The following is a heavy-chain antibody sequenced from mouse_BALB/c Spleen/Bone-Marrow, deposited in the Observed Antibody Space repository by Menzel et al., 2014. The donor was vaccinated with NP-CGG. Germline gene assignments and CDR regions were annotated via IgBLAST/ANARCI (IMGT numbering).Heavy chain of an antibody. J-gene: IGHJ2*01. CDR3: ARYDYGVSFDY. CDR1: GFNIKDTY. Sequence: EVMLVESGAELVKPGASVKLSCTASGFNIKDTYMHWVKQRPEQGLEWIGRIDPANGNTKYDPKFQGKATITADTSSNTAYLQLSSLTSEDTAVYYCARYDYGVSFDYWGQGTTLTVSS. D-gene: IGHD2-4*01. CDR2: IDPANGNT. V-gene: IGHV14-3*02.